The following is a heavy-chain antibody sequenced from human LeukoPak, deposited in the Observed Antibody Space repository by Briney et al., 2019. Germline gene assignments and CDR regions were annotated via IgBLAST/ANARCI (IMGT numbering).Heavy chain of an antibody. Sequence: SVKVSCKASGYTFTSYGISWVRQAPGQGLEWMGGIIPIFGTANYAQKFQGRVTITADESTSTAYMELSSLRSEDTAVYYCARGRVVTAPSALYDWGQGTLVTVSS. D-gene: IGHD2-21*02. V-gene: IGHV1-69*13. CDR1: GYTFTSYG. J-gene: IGHJ4*02. CDR3: ARGRVVTAPSALYD. CDR2: IIPIFGTA.